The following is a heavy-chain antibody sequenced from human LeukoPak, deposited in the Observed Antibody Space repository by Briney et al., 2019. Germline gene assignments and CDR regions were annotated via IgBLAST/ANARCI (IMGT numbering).Heavy chain of an antibody. D-gene: IGHD3-22*01. J-gene: IGHJ4*02. CDR3: AREPSNYYDSSGPGGFDY. Sequence: ASVKVSCKASGGTFSSYAISWVRQAPGQGLEWMGWISAYNGNTNYAQKLQGRVTMTTDTSTSTAYMELRSLRSDDTAVYYCAREPSNYYDSSGPGGFDYWGQGTLVTVSS. CDR1: GGTFSSYA. V-gene: IGHV1-18*01. CDR2: ISAYNGNT.